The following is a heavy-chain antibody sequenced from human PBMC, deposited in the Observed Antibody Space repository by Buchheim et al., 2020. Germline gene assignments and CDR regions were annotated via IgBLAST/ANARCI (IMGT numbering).Heavy chain of an antibody. CDR3: ARLSSKGIIREYYYYGMDV. V-gene: IGHV4-34*01. CDR2: INHSGST. D-gene: IGHD3-3*01. J-gene: IGHJ6*01. Sequence: QVQLQQWGAGLLKPSETLSLTCAVYGGSFSGYYWSWIRQPPGKGLEWIGEINHSGSTNYNPSLKSRVTISVDTSKNQFSLKLSSVTAADTAVYYCARLSSKGIIREYYYYGMDVWGQGTT. CDR1: GGSFSGYY.